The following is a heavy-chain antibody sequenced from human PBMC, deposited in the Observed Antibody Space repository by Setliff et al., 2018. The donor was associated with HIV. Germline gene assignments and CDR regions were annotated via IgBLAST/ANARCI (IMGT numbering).Heavy chain of an antibody. J-gene: IGHJ4*02. Sequence: GGSLRLSCAASGFTFSSYSMNWVRQAPGKGLEWVSYISSSSTYIFYADSVKGRFTISRDNAKNSLYLQMSSLRAEDTAVYYCARGYDILTGTYWGQGTLVTVSS. D-gene: IGHD3-9*01. V-gene: IGHV3-21*05. CDR2: ISSSSTYI. CDR1: GFTFSSYS. CDR3: ARGYDILTGTY.